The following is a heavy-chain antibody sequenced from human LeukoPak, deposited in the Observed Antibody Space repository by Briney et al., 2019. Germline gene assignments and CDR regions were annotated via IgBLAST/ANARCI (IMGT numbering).Heavy chain of an antibody. Sequence: GGSLRLSCAASGFTVSSHYMTWVREAPGKGLEWVSVIYSDGSTYYADAVKGRVTLSRHISKNTLFFQMNSLRAEDTAVYYCARFYGSGIRAFDFWGQGTLVTVSS. CDR2: IYSDGST. CDR3: ARFYGSGIRAFDF. J-gene: IGHJ4*02. V-gene: IGHV3-53*04. CDR1: GFTVSSHY. D-gene: IGHD3-10*01.